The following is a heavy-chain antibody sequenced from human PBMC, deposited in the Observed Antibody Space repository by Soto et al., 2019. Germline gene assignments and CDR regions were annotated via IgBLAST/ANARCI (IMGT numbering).Heavy chain of an antibody. CDR1: GASINDYY. J-gene: IGHJ5*02. D-gene: IGHD3-10*01. CDR3: ARVDGSGTYSIIDL. V-gene: IGHV4-59*01. Sequence: PSETLSLTCSVSGASINDYYWAWIRQPPGKGLEWVGYIYYNGNTNYNPSLKSRGTISLDTSQSQFSLSLRSVTAADSAVYFCARVDGSGTYSIIDLWGPGILVT. CDR2: IYYNGNT.